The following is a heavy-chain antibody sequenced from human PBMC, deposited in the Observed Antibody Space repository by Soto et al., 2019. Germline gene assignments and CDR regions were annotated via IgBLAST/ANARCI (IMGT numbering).Heavy chain of an antibody. CDR1: GFTFSSYG. CDR3: ARGSFSYYYYYGMDV. J-gene: IGHJ6*02. V-gene: IGHV3-33*01. Sequence: ESGGGVVQPGRSLRLSCAASGFTFSSYGMHWVRQAPGKGLEWVAVIWYDGSNKYYADSVKGRFTISRDNSKNTLYLQMNSLRAEDTAVYYCARGSFSYYYYYGMDVWGQGTTVTVSS. CDR2: IWYDGSNK.